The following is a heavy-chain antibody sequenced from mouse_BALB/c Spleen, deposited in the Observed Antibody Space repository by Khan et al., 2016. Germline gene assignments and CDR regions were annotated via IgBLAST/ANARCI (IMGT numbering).Heavy chain of an antibody. Sequence: EVALVESGGGLVKPGGSLKLSCAASGFTFSNYAMSWVRQTPEKRLEWVASISSGGSTYYPDSVKGRFTISRDNARNILNLQMSSLRSEDTAMYYCAREDYGNYGDYFDYWGQGTTLTVSS. CDR1: GFTFSNYA. J-gene: IGHJ2*01. D-gene: IGHD2-1*01. V-gene: IGHV5-6-5*01. CDR2: ISSGGST. CDR3: AREDYGNYGDYFDY.